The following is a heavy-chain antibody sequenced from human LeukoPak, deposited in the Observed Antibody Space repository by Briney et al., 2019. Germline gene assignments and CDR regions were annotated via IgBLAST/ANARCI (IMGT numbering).Heavy chain of an antibody. J-gene: IGHJ6*03. V-gene: IGHV1-18*01. D-gene: IGHD3-9*01. Sequence: ASVKVSCKASGYTFTSYGISWVRQAPGQGLEWMGWISAYNGNTNYAQKLQGRVTMTTDTSTSTAYMELRSLRSDDTAVYYCARDIQMGDILTGYISYYYYYMYVWGKGTTVTVSS. CDR2: ISAYNGNT. CDR3: ARDIQMGDILTGYISYYYYYMYV. CDR1: GYTFTSYG.